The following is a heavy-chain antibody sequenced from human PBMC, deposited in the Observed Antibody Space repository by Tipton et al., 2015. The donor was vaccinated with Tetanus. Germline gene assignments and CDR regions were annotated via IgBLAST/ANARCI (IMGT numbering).Heavy chain of an antibody. J-gene: IGHJ3*02. Sequence: SLRLSCTPSGFTVTGSSIHWVRQAPGKGLEWLAVFSWDASNKFYADSVKGRFTISRDTSKNTVYLQMNSVRAEDTAMYYCARDSGVGELPSDAEDAFDIWGQGTMVTVSS. D-gene: IGHD3-16*01. CDR2: FSWDASNK. V-gene: IGHV3-30-3*01. CDR1: GFTVTGSS. CDR3: ARDSGVGELPSDAEDAFDI.